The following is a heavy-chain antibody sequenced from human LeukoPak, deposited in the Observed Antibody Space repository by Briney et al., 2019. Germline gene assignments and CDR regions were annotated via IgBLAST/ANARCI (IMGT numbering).Heavy chain of an antibody. D-gene: IGHD3-10*01. CDR2: IVGSGGST. CDR1: GLTFSTYT. J-gene: IGHJ4*02. Sequence: GGPLRLSCAASGLTFSTYTMSWVRQAPGKGLEWVSAIVGSGGSTYYADSVEGRFTISRDNSKNTLYLHMNGLRAEDTAVYYCAKAYQLLWFGLDYWGPGTLVTVSS. V-gene: IGHV3-23*01. CDR3: AKAYQLLWFGLDY.